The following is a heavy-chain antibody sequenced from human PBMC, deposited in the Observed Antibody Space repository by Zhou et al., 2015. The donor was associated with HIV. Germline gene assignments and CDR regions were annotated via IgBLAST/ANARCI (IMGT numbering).Heavy chain of an antibody. Sequence: QVQLVQSGAEVKKPGSSVKVSCKASGGTFSSYAISWVRQAPGQGLEWMGGIIPIFGTANYAQKFQGRVTITADESTSTAYMELSSLRSEDTAVYYCARAGGSGGSFPYYYYYMDVWGKGTTVTVSS. CDR1: GGTFSSYA. V-gene: IGHV1-69*01. CDR2: IIPIFGTA. CDR3: ARAGGSGGSFPYYYYYMDV. J-gene: IGHJ6*03. D-gene: IGHD2-15*01.